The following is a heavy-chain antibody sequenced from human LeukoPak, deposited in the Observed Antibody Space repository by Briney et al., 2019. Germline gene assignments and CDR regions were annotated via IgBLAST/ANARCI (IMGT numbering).Heavy chain of an antibody. J-gene: IGHJ4*02. CDR1: GFTFSTYA. D-gene: IGHD2-15*01. CDR2: ISAAGDRA. V-gene: IGHV3-23*01. Sequence: TGGSLRLSCAASGFTFSTYAMNWVRQAPGKGLEWVSAISAAGDRAYYADSAQGRFTLSRDNSKNTLYLQMSSLRAEDTAVYYCAKDDPLYCSGATCYSDWGQGTLVTVSS. CDR3: AKDDPLYCSGATCYSD.